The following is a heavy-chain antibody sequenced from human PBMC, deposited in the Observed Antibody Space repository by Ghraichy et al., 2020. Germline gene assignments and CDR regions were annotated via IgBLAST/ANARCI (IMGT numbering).Heavy chain of an antibody. CDR3: ARGYYDSSGYLVFDY. V-gene: IGHV1-8*01. CDR2: MNPNSGNT. Sequence: ASVKISCKASGYTFTSYDINWVRQATGQGLEWMGWMNPNSGNTGYAQKFQGRVTMTRNTSISTAYMELSSLRSEDTAVYYCARGYYDSSGYLVFDYWGQGTLVTVSS. D-gene: IGHD3-22*01. J-gene: IGHJ4*02. CDR1: GYTFTSYD.